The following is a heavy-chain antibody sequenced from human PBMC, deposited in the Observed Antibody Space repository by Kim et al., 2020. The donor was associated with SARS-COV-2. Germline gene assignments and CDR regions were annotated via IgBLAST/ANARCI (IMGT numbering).Heavy chain of an antibody. CDR2: IYYSGST. J-gene: IGHJ4*02. D-gene: IGHD3-16*02. CDR1: GGSISSSSYY. CDR3: ARGRDDYIWGSYRLFDY. Sequence: SETLSLTCTVSGGSISSSSYYWGWIRQPPGKGLEWIGSIYYSGSTYYNPSLQSRVTISVDTSKNQFSLKLSSVTAADTAVYYCARGRDDYIWGSYRLFDYWGQGTLVTVSS. V-gene: IGHV4-39*01.